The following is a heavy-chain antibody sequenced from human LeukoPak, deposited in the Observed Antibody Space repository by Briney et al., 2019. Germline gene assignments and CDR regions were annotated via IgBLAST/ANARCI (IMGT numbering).Heavy chain of an antibody. D-gene: IGHD5-12*01. Sequence: GGSLRLSCTASGFTFGDYGMSWFRQAPGKGLEWVGFIRSKAYGGTTEYAASVKGRFTISRDDSKSIAYLQMNSLKTEDTAVYYCTRENVDIVATITWYFDYWGQGTLVTVSS. CDR2: IRSKAYGGTT. V-gene: IGHV3-49*03. CDR1: GFTFGDYG. J-gene: IGHJ4*02. CDR3: TRENVDIVATITWYFDY.